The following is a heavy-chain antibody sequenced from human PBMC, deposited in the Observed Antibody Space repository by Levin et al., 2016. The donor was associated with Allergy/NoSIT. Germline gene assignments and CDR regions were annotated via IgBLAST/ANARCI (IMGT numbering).Heavy chain of an antibody. J-gene: IGHJ3*02. CDR3: ARDRGGRTFDI. CDR1: GGSLSQSS. V-gene: IGHV4-34*01. D-gene: IGHD1-26*01. CDR2: VRYDGRT. Sequence: GSLRLSCAVSGGSLSQSSWTWIRQPPGKGLEWIGDVRYDGRTTYLSSLKSRLILSRDTSKKRLYLKLTSVTSADTAVYYCARDRGGRTFDIWGQGTAVTVSS.